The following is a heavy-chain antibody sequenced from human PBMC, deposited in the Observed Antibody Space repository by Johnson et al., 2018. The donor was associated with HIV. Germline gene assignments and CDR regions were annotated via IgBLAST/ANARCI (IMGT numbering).Heavy chain of an antibody. Sequence: QVQLVESGGGVVQPGRSLRLSCAASGFTFGSYALHWVRQAPGKGLEWVALISYDGDNKYYTDSVKGRFPISRDNSNNTLYLQMNSLRAEDTAVYYCAKDRDRPNPHHAFDIWGQGTMVTVSS. J-gene: IGHJ3*02. V-gene: IGHV3-30*04. CDR3: AKDRDRPNPHHAFDI. CDR1: GFTFGSYA. CDR2: ISYDGDNK. D-gene: IGHD2-8*01.